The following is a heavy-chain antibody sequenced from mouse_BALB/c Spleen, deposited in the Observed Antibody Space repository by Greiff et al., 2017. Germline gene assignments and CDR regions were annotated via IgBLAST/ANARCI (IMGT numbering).Heavy chain of an antibody. CDR1: GYAFTNYL. D-gene: IGHD3-2*02. CDR2: INPGSGGT. J-gene: IGHJ4*01. CDR3: ARDQATDY. V-gene: IGHV1-54*01. Sequence: VQLQQSGAELVRPGTSVKVSCKASGYAFTNYLIEWVKQRPGQGLEWIGVINPGSGGTNYNEKFKGKATLTADKSSSTAYMQRSSLTSDDSAVYFCARDQATDYWGQGTSVTVSS.